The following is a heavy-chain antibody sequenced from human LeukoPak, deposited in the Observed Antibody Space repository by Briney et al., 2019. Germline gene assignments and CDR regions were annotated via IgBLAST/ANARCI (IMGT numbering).Heavy chain of an antibody. CDR1: GFDFSSHW. D-gene: IGHD1-26*01. CDR2: IRGDGSLL. J-gene: IGHJ4*02. V-gene: IGHV3-74*01. Sequence: PGGSLRLSCEAAGFDFSSHWMHWVRQAPGKGLVWISNIRGDGSLLGYADSVKGRFTVSRDNAKNTLFLHMTSLRAEDTAVYYCARDEVGAPPIDYWGQGALATVSS. CDR3: ARDEVGAPPIDY.